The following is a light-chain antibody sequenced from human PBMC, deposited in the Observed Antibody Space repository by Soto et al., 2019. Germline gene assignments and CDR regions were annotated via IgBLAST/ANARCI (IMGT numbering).Light chain of an antibody. J-gene: IGLJ1*01. CDR2: DVS. CDR1: SSDVGGYDY. CDR3: SSYAGSSNV. Sequence: QSVLTQPRSVSGSPGQSVTLSCTGTSSDVGGYDYVSWYQQHPDKAPKLIIYDVSRRPSGVPDRFSGSKSDNTASLTVSGLQAEDEADYYCSSYAGSSNVFGTGTKVTVL. V-gene: IGLV2-11*01.